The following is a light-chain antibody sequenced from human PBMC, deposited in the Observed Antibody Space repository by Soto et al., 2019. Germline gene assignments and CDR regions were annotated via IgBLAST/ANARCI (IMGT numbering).Light chain of an antibody. CDR2: DAT. CDR1: QYISSN. V-gene: IGKV3D-15*01. J-gene: IGKJ4*01. Sequence: DIVMTQSPATLSESLGERVTLSCRASQYISSNLAWYQQKPGQPPRLLIYDATSRATGIPSRFSGSRSVTYFTLTIISLQSEDFAGYFCQQYHGWPPLTFGGGTKVEIK. CDR3: QQYHGWPPLT.